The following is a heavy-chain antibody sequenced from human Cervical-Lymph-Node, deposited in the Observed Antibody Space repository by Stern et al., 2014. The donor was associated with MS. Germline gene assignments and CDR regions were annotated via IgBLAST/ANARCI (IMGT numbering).Heavy chain of an antibody. V-gene: IGHV3-33*01. CDR2: IWHDGSNK. D-gene: IGHD1-26*01. CDR1: GFTFSSYG. J-gene: IGHJ4*02. CDR3: ASGQYSGSYED. Sequence: VQLLESGGGVVKPGRSLRLSCAASGFTFSSYGMHWVRQAPGKGLEWVAVIWHDGSNKNYADSVQGRFTISRDKSKNTLYLQLNSLRAEDTAVYYCASGQYSGSYEDWGQGTLVTVSS.